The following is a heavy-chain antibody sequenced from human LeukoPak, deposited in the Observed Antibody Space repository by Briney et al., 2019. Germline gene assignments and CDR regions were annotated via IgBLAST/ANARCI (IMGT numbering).Heavy chain of an antibody. CDR1: GGSISSYY. V-gene: IGHV4-4*07. D-gene: IGHD2-15*01. J-gene: IGHJ6*03. CDR2: IYTTGSP. Sequence: PSETLSLTCIVSGGSISSYYWSWIRQPAGKGLEWIGRIYTTGSPNYNPSLKSRVTMSVDTSKNQFSLKLSSVTAADTAVYYCARGDCSGGSCGYYYYYMDVWGKGTTVTVSS. CDR3: ARGDCSGGSCGYYYYYMDV.